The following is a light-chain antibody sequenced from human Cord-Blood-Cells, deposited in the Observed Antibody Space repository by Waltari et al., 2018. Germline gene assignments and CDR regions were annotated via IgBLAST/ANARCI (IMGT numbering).Light chain of an antibody. Sequence: QSALTQPASVSGSTGQSITISCTGTSSVVGGYNYVSWYQQHPGKAPKPMIYEVSNRPSGVSNRFSGSKSGNTASLTISGLQAEDEADYYCSSYTSSSTYVFGTRTKVTVL. V-gene: IGLV2-14*01. CDR2: EVS. CDR3: SSYTSSSTYV. J-gene: IGLJ1*01. CDR1: SSVVGGYNY.